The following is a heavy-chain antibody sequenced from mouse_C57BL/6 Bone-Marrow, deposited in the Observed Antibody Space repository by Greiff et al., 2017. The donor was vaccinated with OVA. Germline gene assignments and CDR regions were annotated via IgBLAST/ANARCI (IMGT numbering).Heavy chain of an antibody. CDR3: ARRGWIPLFDY. J-gene: IGHJ2*01. V-gene: IGHV14-3*01. CDR2: IDPANGNT. Sequence: VQLQQSVAELVRPGASVKLSCTASGFNIKNTYMPWVKQRPEQGLEWIGRIDPANGNTKYAPKFQGKATITADTSSNTAYLQLSSLTSEDTAIYYCARRGWIPLFDYWGQGTTLTVSS. CDR1: GFNIKNTY.